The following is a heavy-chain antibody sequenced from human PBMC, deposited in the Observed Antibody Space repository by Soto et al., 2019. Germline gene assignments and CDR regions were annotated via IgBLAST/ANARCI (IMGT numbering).Heavy chain of an antibody. V-gene: IGHV3-23*01. CDR2: ISCGGGTT. Sequence: EVQLLESGGGLVQPGGSLRLSCAASGFTFNNYAMTWVRQAPGKGLEWVSAISCGGGTTSYADSVKGRFTVSRDGSKNTLYLQMSSLRAEDTALYYCAKGRGGSGSLTPRVDFWGQGTLVTVSS. CDR3: AKGRGGSGSLTPRVDF. J-gene: IGHJ4*02. D-gene: IGHD3-10*01. CDR1: GFTFNNYA.